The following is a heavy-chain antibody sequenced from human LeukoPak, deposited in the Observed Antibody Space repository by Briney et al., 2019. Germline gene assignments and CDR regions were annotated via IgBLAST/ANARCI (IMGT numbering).Heavy chain of an antibody. Sequence: GGSPRLSCAASGFTFSSYWMSWVRQAPGKGLEWVGLFKSKTNGGTTDYAAPVKGRFTISRDDSKNTVYLQMNSLKTEDTAVYYCATEYQGSFDYWGQGALVTVSS. V-gene: IGHV3-15*01. CDR2: FKSKTNGGTT. J-gene: IGHJ4*02. CDR1: GFTFSSYW. CDR3: ATEYQGSFDY. D-gene: IGHD3-10*01.